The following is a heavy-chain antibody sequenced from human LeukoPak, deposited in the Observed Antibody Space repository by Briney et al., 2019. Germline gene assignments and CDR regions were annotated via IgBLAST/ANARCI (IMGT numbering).Heavy chain of an antibody. CDR1: GYTLTELS. D-gene: IGHD3-10*01. V-gene: IGHV1-24*01. CDR3: ARGYHRYYSGSGRWYNWFDP. J-gene: IGHJ5*02. CDR2: FDPEDGET. Sequence: ASVKVSCKVSGYTLTELSMHWVRQAPGKGLEWMGGFDPEDGETIYAQKFQGRVTMTRNTSISTAYMELSSLRSEDTAVYYCARGYHRYYSGSGRWYNWFDPWGQGTLVTVSS.